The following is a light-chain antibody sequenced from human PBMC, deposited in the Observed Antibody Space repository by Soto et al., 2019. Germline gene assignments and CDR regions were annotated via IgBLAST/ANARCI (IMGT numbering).Light chain of an antibody. V-gene: IGLV1-36*01. Sequence: QSVLTQPPSVSAAPRQRVTISCSGSSSNIGNNAVNWYQQLPGKAPKLLIYYDDLLPSGVSDRFSGSKSGTSASLAISGLQSEDEADYYCAAWDDSLNGRVFGTGTKVTVL. CDR1: SSNIGNNA. CDR3: AAWDDSLNGRV. CDR2: YDD. J-gene: IGLJ1*01.